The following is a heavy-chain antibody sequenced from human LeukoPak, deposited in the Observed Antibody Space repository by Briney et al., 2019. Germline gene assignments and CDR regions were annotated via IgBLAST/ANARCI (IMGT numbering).Heavy chain of an antibody. Sequence: GGSLRLSCAASGFTFSSYSMNWVRQAPGKGLEWVSSISSSSSYIYYADSVKGRFTISRDDAKNSLYLQMNSLRAEDTAVYYCARENTVTTWGDAFDIWGQGTMVTVSS. V-gene: IGHV3-21*01. CDR3: ARENTVTTWGDAFDI. CDR2: ISSSSSYI. J-gene: IGHJ3*02. D-gene: IGHD4-17*01. CDR1: GFTFSSYS.